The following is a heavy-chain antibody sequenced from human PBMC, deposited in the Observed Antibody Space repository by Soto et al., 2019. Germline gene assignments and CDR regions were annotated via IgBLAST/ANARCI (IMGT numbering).Heavy chain of an antibody. CDR3: ARARSSKDIVVVPASTLDY. D-gene: IGHD2-2*01. V-gene: IGHV4-31*03. CDR1: GGSISSGGYY. CDR2: IYYSGST. J-gene: IGHJ4*02. Sequence: SETLSLTCTVSGGSISSGGYYWSWIRQHPGKGLEWIGYIYYSGSTYYNPSLKSRVTISVDTSKNQFSLKLSSVTAADTAVYYCARARSSKDIVVVPASTLDYWGQGTLVTVSS.